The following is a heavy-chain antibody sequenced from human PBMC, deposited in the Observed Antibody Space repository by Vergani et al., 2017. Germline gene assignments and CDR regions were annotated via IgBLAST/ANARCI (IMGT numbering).Heavy chain of an antibody. V-gene: IGHV5-51*01. CDR2: IYPGDSEV. J-gene: IGHJ3*01. Sequence: EKQLVQSGSETKKPGESLKISCQAFGYIFSNFWIGWVRQRPGRGLEWMGIIYPGDSEVKSNPTFRGQVIFSVDTSVNTAYLQLRSLQASDTATYFCASGGHGSENGGALQLLGQGTNITVSS. CDR3: ASGGHGSENGGALQL. D-gene: IGHD3-10*01. CDR1: GYIFSNFW.